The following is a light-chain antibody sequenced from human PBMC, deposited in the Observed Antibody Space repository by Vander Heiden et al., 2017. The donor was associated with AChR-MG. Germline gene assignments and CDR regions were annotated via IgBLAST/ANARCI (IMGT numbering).Light chain of an antibody. V-gene: IGLV2-23*02. CDR1: NSDVGIYNL. Sequence: QSALTQPASVSRSPGQSITISCTGTNSDVGIYNLVSWYQQHPGNAPKFMISEVSKRPSGVSDRFSGSKSGNTASLTISGLQAEDEAYYFCCSYANSSTLLFGGGTKLTVL. J-gene: IGLJ2*01. CDR3: CSYANSSTLL. CDR2: EVS.